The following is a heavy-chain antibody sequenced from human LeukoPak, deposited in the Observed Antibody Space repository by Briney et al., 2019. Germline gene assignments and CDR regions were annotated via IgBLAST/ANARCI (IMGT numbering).Heavy chain of an antibody. V-gene: IGHV3-7*04. CDR3: TRTRPGYYLDY. D-gene: IGHD5-18*01. Sequence: PGGSLRLSCAASGLTFSIYWMSWVRQAPGRGLEWVANIKEDGSERHYVDSVKGRFTISRDNAKNSLYLQMNGLRAEDTAVYFCTRTRPGYYLDYWGQGTLVTVSS. CDR2: IKEDGSER. CDR1: GLTFSIYW. J-gene: IGHJ4*02.